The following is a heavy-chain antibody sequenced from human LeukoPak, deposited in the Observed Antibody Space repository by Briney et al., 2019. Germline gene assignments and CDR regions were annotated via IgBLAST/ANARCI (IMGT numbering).Heavy chain of an antibody. Sequence: GGSLRLSCEVSEFTFSSYWMTWVRQAPGKGLEWVANINPDGSEKYYVDSVKGRFTISRDNAKNSLYLQMNSLRTGDTALYYCATDLNWNSFWGRGTLVTVSS. D-gene: IGHD1-7*01. V-gene: IGHV3-7*03. CDR3: ATDLNWNSF. CDR2: INPDGSEK. J-gene: IGHJ4*02. CDR1: EFTFSSYW.